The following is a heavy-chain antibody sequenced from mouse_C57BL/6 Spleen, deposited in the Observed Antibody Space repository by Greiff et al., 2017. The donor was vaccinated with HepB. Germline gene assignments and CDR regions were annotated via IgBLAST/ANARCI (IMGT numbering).Heavy chain of an antibody. J-gene: IGHJ3*01. CDR2: IRLKSDNYAT. CDR1: GFTFSNYW. CDR3: TGGGSTGAY. V-gene: IGHV6-3*01. D-gene: IGHD6-1*01. Sequence: EVQRVESGGGLVQPGGSMKLSCVASGFTFSNYWMNWVRQSPEKGLEWVAQIRLKSDNYATHYAESVKGRFTISRDDSKSSVYLQMNNLRAEDTGIYYCTGGGSTGAYWGQGTLVTVSA.